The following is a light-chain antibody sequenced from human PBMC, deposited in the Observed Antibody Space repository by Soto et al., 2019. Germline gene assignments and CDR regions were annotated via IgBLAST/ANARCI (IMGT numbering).Light chain of an antibody. CDR3: QQHKSYPLT. CDR2: VAS. CDR1: QGISSF. Sequence: DIQLTQSPSFLSASVGDRVTITCRASQGISSFLAWYQQKPGEAPKLLIYVASTLQSGVPSRFSGSGSGTEFTLTISSLQPEDFATYYCQQHKSYPLTFGGGTKVDIK. J-gene: IGKJ4*01. V-gene: IGKV1-9*01.